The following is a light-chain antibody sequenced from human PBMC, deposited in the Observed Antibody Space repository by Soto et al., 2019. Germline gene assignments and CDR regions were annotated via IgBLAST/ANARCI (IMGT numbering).Light chain of an antibody. CDR3: QQLEYWPPIT. Sequence: DIQMTHALSSLFASVGDSVTITCRASQSLASYVNWYQQKXGXXXXVLSXVAVIXXSGWPSRFSRSVSGTDLTLTIISLQPENFAIYYCQQLEYWPPITFRLGTRREI. CDR2: VAV. CDR1: QSLASY. J-gene: IGKJ5*01. V-gene: IGKV1-39*01.